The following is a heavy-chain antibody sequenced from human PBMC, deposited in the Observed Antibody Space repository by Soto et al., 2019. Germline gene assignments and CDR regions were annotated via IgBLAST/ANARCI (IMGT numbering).Heavy chain of an antibody. V-gene: IGHV1-3*01. CDR2: INAGNGNT. D-gene: IGHD3-10*01. CDR1: GYTFTSYA. CDR3: ARHLYGSGSYYNGNWFDP. J-gene: IGHJ5*02. Sequence: ASVKVSCKASGYTFTSYAMHWVRQAPGQRLEWMGWINAGNGNTKYSQKFQGRVTITRDTSASTAYMELSSLRSEDTAVYYCARHLYGSGSYYNGNWFDPWGQGTLVTV.